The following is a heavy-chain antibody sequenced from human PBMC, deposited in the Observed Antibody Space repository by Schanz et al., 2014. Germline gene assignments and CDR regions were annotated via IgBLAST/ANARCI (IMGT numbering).Heavy chain of an antibody. CDR3: ARDRRRYCSTASCLHDNWFDP. J-gene: IGHJ5*02. CDR1: GYTFTDYG. D-gene: IGHD2-2*01. V-gene: IGHV1-18*01. Sequence: QVQVVQSGAEVKKPGASVKVSCKASGYTFTDYGVIWVRQAPGQGLEWMGWISPYTGNTHYFDKMEGRVTMTTDTSTSTAYMELRSLRSDDTAVYYCARDRRRYCSTASCLHDNWFDPWGQGTLVIVSS. CDR2: ISPYTGNT.